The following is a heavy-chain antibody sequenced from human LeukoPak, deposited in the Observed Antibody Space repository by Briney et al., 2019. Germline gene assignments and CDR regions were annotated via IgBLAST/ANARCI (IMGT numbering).Heavy chain of an antibody. J-gene: IGHJ4*02. Sequence: ASVKVSCMTSGYTFTGFFIHWVRQAPGQGLEWMGWINAGNGNTKYSQKFQGRVTITRDTSASTAYMELSSLRSEDTAVYYCARDRGDIVVVPAAMELDYWGQGTLVTVSS. CDR1: GYTFTGFF. CDR3: ARDRGDIVVVPAAMELDY. D-gene: IGHD2-2*01. CDR2: INAGNGNT. V-gene: IGHV1-3*01.